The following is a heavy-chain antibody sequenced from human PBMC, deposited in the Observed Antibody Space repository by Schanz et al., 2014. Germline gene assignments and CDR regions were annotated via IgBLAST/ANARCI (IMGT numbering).Heavy chain of an antibody. D-gene: IGHD3-9*01. V-gene: IGHV3-23*01. CDR3: AKDINPYTDVLRHDLPDS. CDR2: ISGSGGST. Sequence: VHLLESGGGLVEPGGSLRLSCAASGFSFSDYYMSWIRQAPGKGLEWVSAISGSGGSTYYADSVKGRFTISRDNSKNTLYLQMNSLTVDDTALYYCAKDINPYTDVLRHDLPDSWGQGTRVTVSS. CDR1: GFSFSDYY. J-gene: IGHJ4*02.